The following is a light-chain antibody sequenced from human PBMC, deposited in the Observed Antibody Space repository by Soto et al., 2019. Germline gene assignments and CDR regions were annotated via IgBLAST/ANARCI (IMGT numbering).Light chain of an antibody. CDR3: QSADSSGTYVV. V-gene: IGLV3-25*03. J-gene: IGLJ2*01. CDR2: KDS. Sequence: SYELTQPPSVSVSPGQTARITCSGDALPKQYAYWYQQKPGQAPVLVIYKDSERPSGIPERFSGFSSGTTVTLTISGVQAEDEADYYCQSADSSGTYVVFGGGTKLTV. CDR1: ALPKQY.